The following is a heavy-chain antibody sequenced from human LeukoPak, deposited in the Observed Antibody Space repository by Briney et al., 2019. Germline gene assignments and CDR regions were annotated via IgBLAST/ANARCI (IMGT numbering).Heavy chain of an antibody. D-gene: IGHD1-1*01. CDR1: GGSISSYY. Sequence: PSETLSLTCTVSGGSISSYYWSWIRQPPGKGLEWIGHMYYSGSTNYNPSLKSRVTISVDTSKNQFSLKLNSVTAADTAVYYCARGNGDYLGYWGQGTLVTVSS. CDR3: ARGNGDYLGY. CDR2: MYYSGST. J-gene: IGHJ4*02. V-gene: IGHV4-59*01.